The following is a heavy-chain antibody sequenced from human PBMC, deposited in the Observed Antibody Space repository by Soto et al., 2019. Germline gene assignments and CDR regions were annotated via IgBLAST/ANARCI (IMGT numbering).Heavy chain of an antibody. CDR2: ISAYNGNT. CDR1: DYTFTSYG. J-gene: IGHJ4*02. CDR3: ARDVPTLTTGGPDY. D-gene: IGHD4-17*01. Sequence: QVQLVQSGVEVEKPGASVKVSCKASDYTFTSYGVSWVRQAPGQGIEWMGWISAYNGNTNYAQKFQGRVTMTTDTSTSTAYMELRSLRSDDTAVYYCARDVPTLTTGGPDYWGQGTLVTVSS. V-gene: IGHV1-18*01.